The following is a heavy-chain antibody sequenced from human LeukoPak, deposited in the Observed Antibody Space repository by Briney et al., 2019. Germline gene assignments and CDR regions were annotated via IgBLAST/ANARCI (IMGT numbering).Heavy chain of an antibody. Sequence: ASVKVSCKASGYTFTGYYMHWVRQAPGHGLEWMGWINPNSGGTNYAQKFQGRVTMTRDTSVSTAYMELSRLRSDDTAVYFCARVCSGGSCYANGMDVWGQGTTVTVSS. V-gene: IGHV1-2*02. CDR3: ARVCSGGSCYANGMDV. J-gene: IGHJ6*02. CDR2: INPNSGGT. D-gene: IGHD2-15*01. CDR1: GYTFTGYY.